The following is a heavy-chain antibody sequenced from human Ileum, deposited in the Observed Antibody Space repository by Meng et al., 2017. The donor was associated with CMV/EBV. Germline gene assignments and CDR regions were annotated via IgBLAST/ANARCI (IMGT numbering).Heavy chain of an antibody. Sequence: GGSLRLSCAASGFTFSSYWMHWVRQAPGKGLVWVSRINSDGSSTSYADSVKGRFTISRDNAKNTLYLQMNSLRAEDTAVYYCARDAFYCSGGSCYSNYYYGMDVWGQGTTVTGAS. CDR3: ARDAFYCSGGSCYSNYYYGMDV. V-gene: IGHV3-74*01. D-gene: IGHD2-15*01. CDR2: INSDGSST. CDR1: GFTFSSYW. J-gene: IGHJ6*02.